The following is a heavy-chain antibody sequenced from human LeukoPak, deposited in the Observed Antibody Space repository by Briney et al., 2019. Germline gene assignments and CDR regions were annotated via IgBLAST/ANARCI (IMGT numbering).Heavy chain of an antibody. CDR3: ANIVDGARVGFAI. CDR1: GFTFSDYW. D-gene: IGHD5-12*01. Sequence: PGGSLRLSCAGSGFTFSDYWMSWVRQAPGKGPQWVANIKQDGSDKYYLDSVKGRFIISRDNARNSLYLQMSSLRAEDTAVYYCANIVDGARVGFAIWGQGTMVTVSS. V-gene: IGHV3-7*01. CDR2: IKQDGSDK. J-gene: IGHJ3*02.